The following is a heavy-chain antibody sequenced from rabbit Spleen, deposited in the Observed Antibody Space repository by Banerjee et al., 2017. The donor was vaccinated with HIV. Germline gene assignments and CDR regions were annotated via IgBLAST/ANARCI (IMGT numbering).Heavy chain of an antibody. J-gene: IGHJ4*01. D-gene: IGHD1-1*01. CDR3: ARDLVGVIGWNFYL. CDR2: IYGGSGGST. V-gene: IGHV1S40*01. Sequence: QSLEESGGGLVQLEGSLTLTCTASGFSFSDSYYLCWVRQAPGKGLECIACIYGGSGGSTWYASWAKGRFTISKTSSTTVTLQLTSLTAADTATYFCARDLVGVIGWNFYLWGQGTLVTVS. CDR1: GFSFSDSYY.